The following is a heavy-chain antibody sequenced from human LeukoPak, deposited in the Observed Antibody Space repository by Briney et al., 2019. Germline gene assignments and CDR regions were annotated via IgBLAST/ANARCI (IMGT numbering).Heavy chain of an antibody. CDR3: ARLLGGAYYYDSSGYSWFDP. V-gene: IGHV4-59*07. J-gene: IGHJ5*02. CDR1: GGYINSNY. Sequence: SDTLSLICTVSGGYINSNYWTWIRQPLGKGLEWIGYIYHNVSPRYNPSLKSPVTISIDASKNQFSLKLSCVTAADTAVYYCARLLGGAYYYDSSGYSWFDPWGQGTLVTVSS. CDR2: IYHNVSP. D-gene: IGHD3-22*01.